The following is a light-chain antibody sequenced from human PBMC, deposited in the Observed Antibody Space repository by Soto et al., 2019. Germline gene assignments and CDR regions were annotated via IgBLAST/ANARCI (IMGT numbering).Light chain of an antibody. CDR1: QRVASD. Sequence: VLTQSPGTLSLSPGEGATLSCRASQRVASDLAWYQQKPGQAPRLLIYDASNRATGIPDRFSGSGSGTDFTLTISRLEPEDSAVYYCQQYSYSPPWTFGQGTKVEI. J-gene: IGKJ1*01. CDR3: QQYSYSPPWT. V-gene: IGKV3-20*01. CDR2: DAS.